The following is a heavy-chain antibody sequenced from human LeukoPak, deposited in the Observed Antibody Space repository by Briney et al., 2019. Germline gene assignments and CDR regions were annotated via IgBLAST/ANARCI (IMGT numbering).Heavy chain of an antibody. CDR1: GFTLRFRNYA. CDR2: ISGSGGST. Sequence: GGSLRLSCAASGFTLRFRNYAMIWVRQAPGKGLEWVSAISGSGGSTYYAASLKGRFSISRDNSKNTLYLQTNSLRAEDTAVYYCAKDKITLAAAAFYYFDYWGQGPLVTVSS. CDR3: AKDKITLAAAAFYYFDY. J-gene: IGHJ4*02. V-gene: IGHV3-23*01. D-gene: IGHD6-13*01.